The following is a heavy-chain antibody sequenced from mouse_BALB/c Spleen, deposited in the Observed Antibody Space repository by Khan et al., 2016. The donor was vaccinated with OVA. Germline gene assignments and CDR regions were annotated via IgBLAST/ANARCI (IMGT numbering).Heavy chain of an antibody. V-gene: IGHV1-63*02. CDR3: TRWATWYFDV. CDR1: GYTFTNYW. D-gene: IGHD3-1*01. J-gene: IGHJ1*01. CDR2: IYPGGGYI. Sequence: QVQLKESGVELVRPGTSVKISCKASGYTFTNYWLGWLKQRPGHGLEWIGDIYPGGGYINYNEKFKVKATLTAGTSSSTAYIQLSSLTSEDSAVYFCTRWATWYFDVWGAGTTVTVSS.